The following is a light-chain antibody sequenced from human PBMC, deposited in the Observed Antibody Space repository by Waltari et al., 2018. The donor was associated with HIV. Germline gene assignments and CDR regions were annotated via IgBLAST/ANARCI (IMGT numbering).Light chain of an antibody. CDR2: RSN. CDR3: AAWDDSLSGHVV. Sequence: QSVLTQPPSASGTPGQRVTISCSGSSSNLGSNYVYRYQQLPGTAPKLLIYRSNQRPSGVPGRFSGSKSGTSASLAISGLRSEDEADYYCAAWDDSLSGHVVFGGGTKLTVL. CDR1: SSNLGSNY. V-gene: IGLV1-47*01. J-gene: IGLJ2*01.